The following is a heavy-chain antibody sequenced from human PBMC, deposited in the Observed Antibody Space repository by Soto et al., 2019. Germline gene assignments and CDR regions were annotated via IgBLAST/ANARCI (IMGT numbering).Heavy chain of an antibody. V-gene: IGHV5-51*01. CDR1: GGTCTNYG. Sequence: KVRCNVAGGTCTNYGIGWVRQMPGKGLEWMGIIYPGDSDTKYNPSFQGQVTISADKSITTTYLQWSSLKASDTAIYYCAASIFYYGMDVWGQGTTVTVSS. J-gene: IGHJ6*02. CDR3: AASIFYYGMDV. CDR2: IYPGDSDT.